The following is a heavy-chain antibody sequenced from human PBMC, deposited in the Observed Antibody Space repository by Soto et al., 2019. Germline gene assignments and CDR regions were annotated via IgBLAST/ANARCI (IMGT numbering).Heavy chain of an antibody. J-gene: IGHJ4*02. CDR1: GFTFDNYA. Sequence: GGSLRLSCAASGFTFDNYAMHWVRQAPGKGLEWVSVISGSGDSIDYADSVKGRFTISRDNSKNTLYPQMNSLRAEDTAVYYCAKLMGHTDYWGQATPVTVSS. V-gene: IGHV3-23*01. CDR2: ISGSGDSI. CDR3: AKLMGHTDY.